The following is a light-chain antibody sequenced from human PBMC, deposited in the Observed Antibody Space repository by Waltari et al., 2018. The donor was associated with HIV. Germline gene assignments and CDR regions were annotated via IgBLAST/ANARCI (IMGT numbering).Light chain of an antibody. V-gene: IGLV2-23*03. CDR1: TSDVGSYNL. CDR2: EGS. J-gene: IGLJ1*01. CDR3: CSYAGSNTFV. Sequence: QSALTQPASVSGSPGQSITISCTGTTSDVGSYNLVTGYQQHPGKAPKLMIYEGSKRPSGVSNRFSGSKSGNTASLTISGLQAEDEADYYCCSYAGSNTFVFGTGTKVTVL.